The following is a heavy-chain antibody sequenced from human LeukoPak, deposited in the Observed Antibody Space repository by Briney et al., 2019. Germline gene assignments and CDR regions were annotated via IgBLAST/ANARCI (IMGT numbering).Heavy chain of an antibody. CDR3: ARVDSSGWYHFDY. CDR1: GASISDYY. D-gene: IGHD6-19*01. V-gene: IGHV4-4*07. CDR2: VYISGST. J-gene: IGHJ4*02. Sequence: PSETLSLTCTVSGASISDYYWNWIRQSAGKGLEWIGRVYISGSTNYNPSLKSRVTMSVDTSKNQFSLNLSSVTAADTAVYYCARVDSSGWYHFDYWGQGTLVTVSS.